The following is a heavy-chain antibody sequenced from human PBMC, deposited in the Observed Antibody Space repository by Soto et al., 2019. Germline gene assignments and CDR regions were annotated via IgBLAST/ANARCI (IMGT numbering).Heavy chain of an antibody. J-gene: IGHJ6*02. CDR1: GLTFSDYW. Sequence: GGSLRLSCAASGLTFSDYWIHWVRQAPGKGLVWVSRISSDGRSTNYADSVKGRFTISRDNAKNTLYLQMISLRAEDTAVYYCVRGYTYGAYPDFSYAMDVWGQGTTVTVSS. CDR3: VRGYTYGAYPDFSYAMDV. V-gene: IGHV3-74*01. D-gene: IGHD5-18*01. CDR2: ISSDGRST.